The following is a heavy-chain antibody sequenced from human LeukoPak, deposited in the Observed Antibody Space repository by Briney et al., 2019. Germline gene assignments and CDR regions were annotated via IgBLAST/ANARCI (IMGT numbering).Heavy chain of an antibody. CDR2: IYYSGST. CDR1: GGSISSSSYY. J-gene: IGHJ4*02. D-gene: IGHD1-26*01. Sequence: SETLSLTCTVSGGSISSSSYYWGWIRQPPGKGLEWIGSIYYSGSTYYNPSLKSRVTISVDTSKNQFSLKLSSVTAADTAVYYCAGVGATTWVYWGQGTLATVSS. CDR3: AGVGATTWVY. V-gene: IGHV4-39*01.